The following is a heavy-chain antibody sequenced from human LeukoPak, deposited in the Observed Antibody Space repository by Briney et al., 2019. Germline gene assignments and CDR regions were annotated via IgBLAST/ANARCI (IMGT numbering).Heavy chain of an antibody. V-gene: IGHV1-46*01. CDR2: ISPTGSST. J-gene: IGHJ4*02. CDR3: ARDESGGYFDY. CDR1: GDPFTNYY. D-gene: IGHD2-8*02. Sequence: ASVKVSCKASGDPFTNYYMHWVRQAPGQGLEWMGLISPTGSSTNYAQKFRGRVTMTRDTSTTTVYMELSSLRSEDTAVYYCARDESGGYFDYWGQGTLVTVSS.